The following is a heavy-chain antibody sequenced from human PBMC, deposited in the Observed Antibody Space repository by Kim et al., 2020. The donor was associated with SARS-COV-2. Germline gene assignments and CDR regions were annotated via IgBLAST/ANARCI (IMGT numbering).Heavy chain of an antibody. V-gene: IGHV4-39*01. CDR3: ARHGAAAGPFDY. D-gene: IGHD6-13*01. Sequence: SNRSLTRRVTISVDTSENQFSLKLSCVTAADTAVYYCARHGAAAGPFDYWGQGTLVTVSS. J-gene: IGHJ4*02.